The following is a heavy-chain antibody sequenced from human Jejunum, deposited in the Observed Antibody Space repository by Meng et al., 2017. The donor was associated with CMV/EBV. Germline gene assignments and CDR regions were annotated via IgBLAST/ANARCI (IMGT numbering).Heavy chain of an antibody. CDR3: ARDRGGLGKYFDY. CDR1: GDSFMYYD. CDR2: VSYSGTS. V-gene: IGHV4-59*01. J-gene: IGHJ4*02. Sequence: TVAGDSFMYYDWSWIRQSPEKGLEWIGYVSYSGTSYYNPSLKSRVTVSLDMSKSQFSLTLTSVTAADTAVYFCARDRGGLGKYFDYWGQGSLVTVSS. D-gene: IGHD3-10*01.